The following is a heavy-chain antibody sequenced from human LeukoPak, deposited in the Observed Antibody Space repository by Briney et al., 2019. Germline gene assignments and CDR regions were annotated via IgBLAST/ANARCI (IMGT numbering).Heavy chain of an antibody. CDR3: ARDEPPYSSSWFLYYYGMDV. D-gene: IGHD6-13*01. CDR2: IKQDGSEK. J-gene: IGHJ6*02. Sequence: PGGSLRLSCAASGFTFSDYYMSWIRQALGKGLEWVANIKQDGSEKYYVDSVKGRFTISRDNAKNSLYLQMNSLRAEDTAVYYCARDEPPYSSSWFLYYYGMDVWGQGTTATVSS. V-gene: IGHV3-7*01. CDR1: GFTFSDYY.